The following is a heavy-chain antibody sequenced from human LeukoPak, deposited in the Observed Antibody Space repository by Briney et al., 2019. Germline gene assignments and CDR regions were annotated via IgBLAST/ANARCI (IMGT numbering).Heavy chain of an antibody. Sequence: GGSLRLSCAASGSTFGRYWMSWVRQTPEKGLEWVANIKQDGSEKNYVDSVKGRFTISRDNAKNSLYLQMNSLRAEDTAVYYCASAAGWELGYWGQGTLVTVSS. CDR2: IKQDGSEK. V-gene: IGHV3-7*01. CDR1: GSTFGRYW. D-gene: IGHD3-10*01. J-gene: IGHJ4*02. CDR3: ASAAGWELGY.